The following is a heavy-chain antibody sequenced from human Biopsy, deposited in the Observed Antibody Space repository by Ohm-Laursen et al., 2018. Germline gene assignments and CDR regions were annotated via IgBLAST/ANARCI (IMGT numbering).Heavy chain of an antibody. CDR3: ARDLPSSYYYAMDV. V-gene: IGHV4-4*07. CDR2: TYKGGNT. Sequence: SDTLSLTCTVSGASITSYYWSWIRQPAGKGLEWIGHTYKGGNTNHNPSLKSRVSMSVDTSKNQLSLTLRSVTAADTAVYYCARDLPSSYYYAMDVWGHGTTVTVSS. CDR1: GASITSYY. J-gene: IGHJ6*02.